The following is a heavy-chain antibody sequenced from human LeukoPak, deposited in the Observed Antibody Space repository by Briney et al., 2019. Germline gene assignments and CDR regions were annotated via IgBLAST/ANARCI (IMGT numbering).Heavy chain of an antibody. J-gene: IGHJ4*02. CDR1: GFTFSSYS. CDR3: ASHLPSDY. V-gene: IGHV3-21*04. Sequence: GGSLRLSCAASGFTFSSYSMNWVRQAPGKGLEWVSFISSSSTYIYYADSLKGRFTISRDNAKNSLYLQMNSLRAEDTAVYYCASHLPSDYWGQGTLVTVSS. CDR2: ISSSSTYI.